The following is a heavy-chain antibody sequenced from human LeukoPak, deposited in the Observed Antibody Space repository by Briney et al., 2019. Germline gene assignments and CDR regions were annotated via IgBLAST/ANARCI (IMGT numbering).Heavy chain of an antibody. CDR1: GFTFDDYA. Sequence: PGGSLRLSCAASGFTFDDYAMHWVRQAPGKGLEWVSGISWNSGSIGYADSVKGRFTISRDNAKNSLYLQMNSLRAEDTALYYCAKEDYGGSHFDYWGQGTLVTVSS. D-gene: IGHD4-23*01. CDR2: ISWNSGSI. CDR3: AKEDYGGSHFDY. V-gene: IGHV3-9*01. J-gene: IGHJ4*02.